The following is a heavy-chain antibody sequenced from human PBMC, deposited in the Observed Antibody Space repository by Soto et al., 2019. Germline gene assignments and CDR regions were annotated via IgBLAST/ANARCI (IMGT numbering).Heavy chain of an antibody. CDR2: IHYSGDT. D-gene: IGHD2-21*01. Sequence: SETLCLTCAVSGGSISSHNYYWTWIRQHPGKGLEWIGYIHYSGDTYYNPSLRSRLTMSVDTSKNQFYLKLTSVPAADTALYYRASSSVAYCGGECYSHFEYWGQGNPVTVSS. V-gene: IGHV4-31*11. CDR3: ASSSVAYCGGECYSHFEY. CDR1: GGSISSHNYY. J-gene: IGHJ4*02.